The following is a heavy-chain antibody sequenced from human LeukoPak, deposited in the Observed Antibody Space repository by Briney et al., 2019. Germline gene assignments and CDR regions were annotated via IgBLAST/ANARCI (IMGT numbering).Heavy chain of an antibody. CDR3: ARDCSSTSCFDAFDI. Sequence: GGSLRLSCAASGFTFSDYYMSWIRQAPGKGLEWVSYISSSGSTIYYADPVKGRFTISRDNAKNSLYLQMNSLRAEDTAVYYCARDCSSTSCFDAFDIWGQGTMVTVSS. V-gene: IGHV3-11*04. CDR1: GFTFSDYY. J-gene: IGHJ3*02. CDR2: ISSSGSTI. D-gene: IGHD2-2*01.